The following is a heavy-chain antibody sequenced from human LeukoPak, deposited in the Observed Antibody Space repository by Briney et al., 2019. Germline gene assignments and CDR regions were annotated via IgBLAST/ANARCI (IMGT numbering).Heavy chain of an antibody. CDR3: ARHASSSSPFDF. Sequence: PSETLSLICSVSNGSIISDFWNWIRQPPGKGLEWIGYVHYSGRTNYNPSLKSRVAISVDTSKNQFSLQVNSVTAADTAVYYCARHASSSSPFDFWGQGTLVTVSS. V-gene: IGHV4-59*08. D-gene: IGHD6-6*01. CDR2: VHYSGRT. CDR1: NGSIISDF. J-gene: IGHJ4*02.